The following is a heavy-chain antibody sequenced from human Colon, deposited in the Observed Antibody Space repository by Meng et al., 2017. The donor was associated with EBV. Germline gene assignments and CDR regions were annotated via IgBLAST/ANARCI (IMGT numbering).Heavy chain of an antibody. J-gene: IGHJ5*02. CDR2: IYYSGST. V-gene: IGHV4-59*08. CDR3: ARHFINWFDP. Sequence: QGHLQRARPALVELSGPLSLICTVSGGSMGSYYWSWIRQPPGKGLEWIGYIYYSGSTNYNPSLKSRVTISVDTSKNQFSLKLSSVTAADTAVYYCARHFINWFDPWGQGTLVTVSS. CDR1: GGSMGSYY.